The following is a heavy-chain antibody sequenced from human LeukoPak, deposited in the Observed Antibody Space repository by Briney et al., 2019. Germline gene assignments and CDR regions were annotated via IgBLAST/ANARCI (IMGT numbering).Heavy chain of an antibody. J-gene: IGHJ5*02. CDR1: GYTFTSYG. V-gene: IGHV1-18*01. Sequence: ASVKVSCKASGYTFTSYGISWVRQAPGQGLEWMGWISGYNGNTNYAQNLQGRVTMTTDTSTSTVYMELRSLRSDDTAVYYCARDQYYDSKGWFDPWGQGTLVTVSS. CDR2: ISGYNGNT. CDR3: ARDQYYDSKGWFDP. D-gene: IGHD3-22*01.